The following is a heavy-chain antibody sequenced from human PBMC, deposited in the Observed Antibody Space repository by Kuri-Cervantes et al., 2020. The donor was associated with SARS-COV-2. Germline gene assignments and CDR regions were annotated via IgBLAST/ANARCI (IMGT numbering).Heavy chain of an antibody. V-gene: IGHV3-7*01. Sequence: GGSLRLSCAASGFTFSNNWMSWVRQAPGKGLEWVAHIKQDGGETYYVDPVKGRFTISRDNAKNSLYLQMNSLRDEDTAVYYCARYGFGYSTFYGMNVWGQGTTVTVSS. CDR3: ARYGFGYSTFYGMNV. CDR2: IKQDGGET. CDR1: GFTFSNNW. D-gene: IGHD6-13*01. J-gene: IGHJ6*02.